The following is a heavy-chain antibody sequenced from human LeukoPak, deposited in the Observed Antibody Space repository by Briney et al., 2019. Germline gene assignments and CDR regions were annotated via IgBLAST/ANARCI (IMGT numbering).Heavy chain of an antibody. CDR3: ASLLPLLTTSDGMDV. J-gene: IGHJ6*02. Sequence: PGGSPRLSCAASGFTFSSYAMSWVRQAPGKGLEWVLAISGSGGSTYYADSVKGRFTISRDNSKNTLYLQMNSLRAEDTAVYYCASLLPLLTTSDGMDVWSQGTTVTVSS. CDR2: ISGSGGST. D-gene: IGHD4-17*01. V-gene: IGHV3-23*01. CDR1: GFTFSSYA.